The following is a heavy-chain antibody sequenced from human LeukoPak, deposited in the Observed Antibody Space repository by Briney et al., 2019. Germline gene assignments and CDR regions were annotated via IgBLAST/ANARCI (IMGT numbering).Heavy chain of an antibody. J-gene: IGHJ4*02. V-gene: IGHV3-23*01. CDR2: ISGSGGST. CDR1: GLTFSSYA. CDR3: AKDPAAAAFFDY. D-gene: IGHD2-2*01. Sequence: GGSLRLSCAASGLTFSSYAMSWVRQAPGKGLEWVSAISGSGGSTYYADSVKGRFTISRDNSKNTLYLQMSSLRAEDTAVYYCAKDPAAAAFFDYWGQGTLVTVSS.